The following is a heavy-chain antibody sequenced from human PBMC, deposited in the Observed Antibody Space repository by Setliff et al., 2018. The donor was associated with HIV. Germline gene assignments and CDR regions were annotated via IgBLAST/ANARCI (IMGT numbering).Heavy chain of an antibody. Sequence: GGSLRLSCAASGFTFSSYSMNWVRQAPGKGLECVSSISSSSSYIYYADSAKGRFTISRDNAKNSLYLQMNSLRAEDTAMYYCARDKGPPPVVHLDYWGQGTLVTVSS. D-gene: IGHD3-10*02. CDR3: ARDKGPPPVVHLDY. CDR2: ISSSSSYI. V-gene: IGHV3-21*04. J-gene: IGHJ4*02. CDR1: GFTFSSYS.